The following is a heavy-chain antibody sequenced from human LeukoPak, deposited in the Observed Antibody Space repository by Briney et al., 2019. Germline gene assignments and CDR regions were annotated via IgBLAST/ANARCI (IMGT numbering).Heavy chain of an antibody. CDR3: ARAGKVVTAPFDY. Sequence: SVKVSCKASGGTFSSYAISWVRQAPGQGLEWMGRIIPIFGTADYAQKFQGRVTITTDESTSTAYMELSSLRSEDTAVYYCARAGKVVTAPFDYWGQGTLVTVSS. V-gene: IGHV1-69*05. J-gene: IGHJ4*02. D-gene: IGHD2-21*02. CDR1: GGTFSSYA. CDR2: IIPIFGTA.